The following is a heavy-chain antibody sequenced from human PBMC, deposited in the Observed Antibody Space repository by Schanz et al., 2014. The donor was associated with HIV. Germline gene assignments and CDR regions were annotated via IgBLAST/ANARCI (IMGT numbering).Heavy chain of an antibody. D-gene: IGHD6-13*01. V-gene: IGHV4-4*07. CDR3: ARDIRGGSSWVDNWFDP. J-gene: IGHJ5*02. CDR1: GGSISSYY. CDR2: FYSSGTT. Sequence: QVQLQESGPGLVKPSETLSLTCTVSGGSISSYYWSWIRQPAGKGLEWIGRFYSSGTTNYNPSLQSRFTMSVDTSKTPFSRKLASVTAADTAVYYCARDIRGGSSWVDNWFDPWGQGTPVTVSS.